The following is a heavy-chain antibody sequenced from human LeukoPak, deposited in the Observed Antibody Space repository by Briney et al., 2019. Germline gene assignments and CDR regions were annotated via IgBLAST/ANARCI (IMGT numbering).Heavy chain of an antibody. Sequence: ASVKVSCKVSGYTLTELSMHWVRQAPGKGLEWMGGFDPEDGETIYAQKFQGRATMTEDTSTDTAYMELSSLRSEDTAVYYCATEYYGGNSLAPLTSPVYYYGMDVWGQGTTVTVSS. J-gene: IGHJ6*02. V-gene: IGHV1-24*01. CDR1: GYTLTELS. CDR2: FDPEDGET. D-gene: IGHD4-23*01. CDR3: ATEYYGGNSLAPLTSPVYYYGMDV.